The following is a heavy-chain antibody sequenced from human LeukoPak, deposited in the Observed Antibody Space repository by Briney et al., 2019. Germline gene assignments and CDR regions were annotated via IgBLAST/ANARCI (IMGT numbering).Heavy chain of an antibody. J-gene: IGHJ4*02. CDR3: ASSSGSYFAD. Sequence: PGGSLRLSCAASGFTFSSYSMNWVRQAPGKGLEWVSYISSSSSTIYYADSVKGRFTISRDNAKNSLYLQMNSLRAEDTAVYYCASSSGSYFADWGQGTLVTVSS. CDR2: ISSSSSTI. D-gene: IGHD1-26*01. V-gene: IGHV3-48*04. CDR1: GFTFSSYS.